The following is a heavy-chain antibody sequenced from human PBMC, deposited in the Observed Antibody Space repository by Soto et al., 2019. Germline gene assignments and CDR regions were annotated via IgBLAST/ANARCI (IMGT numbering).Heavy chain of an antibody. CDR3: ARGPRYYYGSGSYYGY. J-gene: IGHJ4*02. V-gene: IGHV4-34*01. Sequence: QVQLQQWGAGLLKPSETLSLTCAVYGGSFSGYYWSWIRQPPGKGLEWIGEINHSGSTNYNPSLKSRVTISVDTSKNQFSLKLSSVTAADTAVYYCARGPRYYYGSGSYYGYWGQGTLVTVSS. CDR1: GGSFSGYY. CDR2: INHSGST. D-gene: IGHD3-10*01.